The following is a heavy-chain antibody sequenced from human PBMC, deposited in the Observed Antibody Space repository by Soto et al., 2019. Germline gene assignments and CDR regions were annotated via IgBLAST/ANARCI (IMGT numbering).Heavy chain of an antibody. Sequence: EVQLLESGGGLVQPGGSLRLSCAAPGFTFASSAMTWVRQAPGKGLEWISSVSGDGRAIYYADSVKGRFTISRDISKSTLYLQMNGLRAEDTATYFCARITRSWGQGTLVTVAS. CDR3: ARITRS. D-gene: IGHD3-3*01. CDR1: GFTFASSA. CDR2: VSGDGRAI. V-gene: IGHV3-23*01. J-gene: IGHJ5*02.